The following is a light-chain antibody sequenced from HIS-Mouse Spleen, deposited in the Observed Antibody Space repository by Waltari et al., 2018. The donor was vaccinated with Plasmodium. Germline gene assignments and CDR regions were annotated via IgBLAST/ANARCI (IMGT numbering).Light chain of an antibody. CDR2: EGS. J-gene: IGLJ2*01. CDR1: SSDVGGYNL. Sequence: QSALTQPRSVSGSPGQSVTISCTGTSSDVGGYNLVSWYQQHPGKAPKVMIYEGSKRPEGVSTRFSGSKTSNTASLTISGLQAEDDADYYCCSYAGSSTLVFGGGTKLTVL. CDR3: CSYAGSSTLV. V-gene: IGLV2-23*01.